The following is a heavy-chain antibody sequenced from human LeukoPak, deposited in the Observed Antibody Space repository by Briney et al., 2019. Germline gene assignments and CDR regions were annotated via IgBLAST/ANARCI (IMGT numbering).Heavy chain of an antibody. J-gene: IGHJ4*02. V-gene: IGHV4-61*08. CDR2: IYYSGST. CDR1: GAFISSGGSY. D-gene: IGHD6-19*01. Sequence: SETLSLTCTVSGAFISSGGSYWSWLRQPPGKGLEWIGYIYYSGSTNYNPSLKSRVTISVDTSKNQFSLKLSSVTAADTAVYYCATLNPKWLGARSFDYWGQGTLVTVSS. CDR3: ATLNPKWLGARSFDY.